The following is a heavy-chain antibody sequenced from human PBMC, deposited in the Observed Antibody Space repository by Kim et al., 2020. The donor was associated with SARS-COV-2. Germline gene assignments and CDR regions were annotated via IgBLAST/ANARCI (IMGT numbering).Heavy chain of an antibody. J-gene: IGHJ4*02. Sequence: GGSLRLSCAASGFTFTNYAMSWVRQAPGKGLEWVSGVSDSGGGTYYADSVKGRFTISRDNSKNTLYLQMNSLRAEDTAVYYCAILVYGDYGPLDYWGQGTLVTVSS. CDR3: AILVYGDYGPLDY. V-gene: IGHV3-23*01. CDR2: VSDSGGGT. CDR1: GFTFTNYA. D-gene: IGHD4-17*01.